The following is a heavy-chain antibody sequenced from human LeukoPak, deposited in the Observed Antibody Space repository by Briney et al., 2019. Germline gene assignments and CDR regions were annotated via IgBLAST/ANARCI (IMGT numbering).Heavy chain of an antibody. J-gene: IGHJ6*02. CDR3: AKDYGDQSYYYYGMDV. Sequence: QPGRSLRLSCAASGFTFSSYGMHWVRQAPGMGLEWVAVISYDGSNKYYADSVKGRFTISRDNSKNTLYLQMNSLRAEDTAVYYCAKDYGDQSYYYYGMDVWGQGTTVTVSS. CDR1: GFTFSSYG. CDR2: ISYDGSNK. D-gene: IGHD4-17*01. V-gene: IGHV3-30*18.